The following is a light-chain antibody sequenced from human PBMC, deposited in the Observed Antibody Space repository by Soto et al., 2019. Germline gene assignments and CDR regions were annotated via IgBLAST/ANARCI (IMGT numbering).Light chain of an antibody. CDR3: QQYNSYPYT. CDR2: DAS. Sequence: DIQMTQSPSTLSASVGDRVTITCRARQSISSWLAWYQQKPGNAPQLLIYDASSWESGVPSRFSGSGSGTEFTLTISSLQPDDVATYDCQQYNSYPYTFGQGTKLEIK. J-gene: IGKJ2*01. V-gene: IGKV1-5*01. CDR1: QSISSW.